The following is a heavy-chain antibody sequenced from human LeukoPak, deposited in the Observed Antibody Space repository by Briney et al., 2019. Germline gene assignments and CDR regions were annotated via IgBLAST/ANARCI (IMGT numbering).Heavy chain of an antibody. V-gene: IGHV4-39*01. CDR2: IFYSGAA. J-gene: IGHJ5*02. Sequence: SETLSLTCTVSGGSMSSYYWGWVRQPPGKGLEWIGSIFYSGAAHCNPSLKSRVTISVDTSNNQFSLMLSSVTAADTAVYYCARRIANRNWFDPWGQGTLVTVSS. CDR1: GGSMSSYY. CDR3: ARRIANRNWFDP. D-gene: IGHD1/OR15-1a*01.